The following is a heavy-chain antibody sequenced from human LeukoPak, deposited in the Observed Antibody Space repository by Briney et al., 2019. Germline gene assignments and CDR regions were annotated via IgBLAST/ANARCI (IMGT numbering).Heavy chain of an antibody. Sequence: PSETLSLTCAVYGGSFSGYYWSWIRQPPGKGLEWIGEINHSGSTNYNPSLKSRVTISVDTSKNQFSLKLSSVTAADTAVYYCARGLGVMYWYFDLWGRGTLVTVSS. CDR2: INHSGST. V-gene: IGHV4-34*01. CDR1: GGSFSGYY. J-gene: IGHJ2*01. D-gene: IGHD3-22*01. CDR3: ARGLGVMYWYFDL.